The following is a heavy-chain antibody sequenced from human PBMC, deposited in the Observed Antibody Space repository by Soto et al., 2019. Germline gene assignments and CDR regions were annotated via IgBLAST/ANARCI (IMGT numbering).Heavy chain of an antibody. V-gene: IGHV4-34*01. D-gene: IGHD3-10*02. CDR2: ITHSGST. J-gene: IGHJ4*02. CDR1: GGSFSGYY. CDR3: ARSSVRGWSY. Sequence: TSETLSLTCAVYGGSFSGYYWTWTRQPPGKGLEWIGEITHSGSTNYNPSLKSRVTISVDTSKNQFSMNLNSVTAADTAVYYCARSSVRGWSYWGQGTLVTVSS.